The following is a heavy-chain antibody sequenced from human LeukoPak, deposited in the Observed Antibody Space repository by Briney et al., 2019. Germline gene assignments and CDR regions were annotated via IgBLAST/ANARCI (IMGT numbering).Heavy chain of an antibody. CDR1: GGSISSNSYY. CDR3: ARLLYCSGGSCYYWDY. J-gene: IGHJ4*02. Sequence: SETLSLTCTDSGGSISSNSYYWGWIRQPPGKGLEWIGTIYYSGNTYYNPSLKSRVTISVDTSKNQFSLKLTSVTAADTAVYYCARLLYCSGGSCYYWDYWGQGTLVAVSS. D-gene: IGHD2-15*01. CDR2: IYYSGNT. V-gene: IGHV4-39*01.